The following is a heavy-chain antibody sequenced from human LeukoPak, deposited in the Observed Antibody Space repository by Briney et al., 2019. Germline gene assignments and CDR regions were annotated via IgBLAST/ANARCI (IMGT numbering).Heavy chain of an antibody. CDR2: ITGSGGTT. Sequence: PGGSLRLSCAASGFTFRTYAMSWVRQAPGKGLEWVSTITGSGGTTYYADSVKGRFTISRDNSKNTLYLQMNSLRAEDTAVYYCAKDLSTYSSGWYFDYWGQGTLVTVSS. J-gene: IGHJ4*02. CDR1: GFTFRTYA. V-gene: IGHV3-23*01. CDR3: AKDLSTYSSGWYFDY. D-gene: IGHD6-19*01.